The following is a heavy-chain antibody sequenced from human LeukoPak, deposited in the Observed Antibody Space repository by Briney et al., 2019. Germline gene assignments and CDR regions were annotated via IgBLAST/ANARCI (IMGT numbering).Heavy chain of an antibody. J-gene: IGHJ5*02. CDR1: GGSFSGYY. Sequence: SETPSLTCAVYGGSFSGYYWSWIRQPPGKGLEWIGEINHSGSTNYNPPLKSRVTISVDTSKNQLSLKLSSVTAADTAVYYCARGVRWFDPWGQGTLVTVSS. D-gene: IGHD6-6*01. CDR3: ARGVRWFDP. V-gene: IGHV4-34*01. CDR2: INHSGST.